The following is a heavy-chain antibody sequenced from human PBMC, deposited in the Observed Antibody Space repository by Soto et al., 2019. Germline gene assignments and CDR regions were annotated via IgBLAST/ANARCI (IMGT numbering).Heavy chain of an antibody. Sequence: QVQLQESGPGLVKPSQTLSLTCTVSGGSISSGGYYWSWIRQHPGKGLEWIGYIYYSGSTYYNPSLNSRVTISVDTSKNQFSLKLSSVTAADTAVYYCARDKDSSGYYYWYFDLWGRGTLVTVSS. V-gene: IGHV4-31*03. CDR3: ARDKDSSGYYYWYFDL. J-gene: IGHJ2*01. CDR1: GGSISSGGYY. D-gene: IGHD3-22*01. CDR2: IYYSGST.